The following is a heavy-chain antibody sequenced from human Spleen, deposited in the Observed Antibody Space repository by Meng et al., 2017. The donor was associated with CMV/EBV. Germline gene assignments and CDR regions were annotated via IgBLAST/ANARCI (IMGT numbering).Heavy chain of an antibody. CDR3: ARDRTPYKYDGSGYYFDF. D-gene: IGHD3-22*01. CDR2: IYYRGST. V-gene: IGHV4-39*07. J-gene: IGHJ4*02. Sequence: NRRPYHGAWIRQPPGNELEYIGSIYYRGSTYYNPSLQSRVPVSVDPSQNQFSLTLSSVTAADTAVYYCARDRTPYKYDGSGYYFDFWGQGKLVTVSS. CDR1: NRRPYH.